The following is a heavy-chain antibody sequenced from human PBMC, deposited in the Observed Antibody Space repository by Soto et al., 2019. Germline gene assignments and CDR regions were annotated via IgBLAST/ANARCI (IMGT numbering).Heavy chain of an antibody. CDR3: ARVYCSGGSCYSIDY. J-gene: IGHJ4*02. Sequence: ASVKVSCKASGYTFTSSYMHWVRQAPGQGLEWMGIINPSNSTTYAQKFQGRVTMTRDTSTSTVYMELSSLRSEDTAVYYCARVYCSGGSCYSIDYWGQGTQVTVSS. V-gene: IGHV1-46*03. CDR1: GYTFTSSY. CDR2: INPSNST. D-gene: IGHD2-15*01.